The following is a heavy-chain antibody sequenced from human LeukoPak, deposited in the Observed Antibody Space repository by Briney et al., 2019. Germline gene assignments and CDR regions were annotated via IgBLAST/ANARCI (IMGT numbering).Heavy chain of an antibody. D-gene: IGHD2-2*01. Sequence: GGSLRLSCEASGFSFTTYDMTWVRQAPGKGLEWVSSIRPSGGDTFYADSVRGRFTISRGDSKNTLYLELERPSSEDTAVYYCANGLAWSSSAYPVDGDDWGQGTLVAVSS. J-gene: IGHJ4*02. CDR1: GFSFTTYD. CDR2: IRPSGGDT. V-gene: IGHV3-23*01. CDR3: ANGLAWSSSAYPVDGDD.